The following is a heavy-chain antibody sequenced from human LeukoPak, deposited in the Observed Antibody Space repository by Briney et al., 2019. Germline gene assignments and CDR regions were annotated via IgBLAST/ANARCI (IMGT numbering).Heavy chain of an antibody. CDR2: ISYDGSNK. Sequence: PGRSLRLSCADSGFTFSSYAMHWVRQAPGKGLEWVAVISYDGSNKYYADSVKGRFTISRDNSKNTLYLQMNSLRAEDTAVYYCARDPLYCSSTSCYGSHFDYWGQGTLVTVSS. CDR1: GFTFSSYA. CDR3: ARDPLYCSSTSCYGSHFDY. D-gene: IGHD2-2*01. V-gene: IGHV3-30-3*01. J-gene: IGHJ4*02.